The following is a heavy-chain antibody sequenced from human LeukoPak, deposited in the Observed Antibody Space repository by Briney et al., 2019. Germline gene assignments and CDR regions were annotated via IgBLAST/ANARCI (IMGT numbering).Heavy chain of an antibody. CDR1: GFTFSTYS. D-gene: IGHD4-17*01. Sequence: GGSLRLSCEASGFTFSTYSMNWVRQPPGKGLEWVSTISGSGGSTYYADSVKGRFTISRDNSKNTLYLQMNSLRAEDTAVYYCAYGDYDCWGQGTLVTVSS. CDR2: ISGSGGST. J-gene: IGHJ4*02. CDR3: AYGDYDC. V-gene: IGHV3-23*01.